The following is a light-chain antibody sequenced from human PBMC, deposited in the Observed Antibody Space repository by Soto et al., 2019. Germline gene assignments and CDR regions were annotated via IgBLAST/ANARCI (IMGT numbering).Light chain of an antibody. CDR2: AAS. J-gene: IGKJ3*01. Sequence: IQLTQSPSSLSASEGDRVTITCRASQGISSYLAWYQQKPGKAPKLLIYAASTLQGGVPSRFSGSGSGTDFTLTISSLQPEDFATYYCQQRGGTFGPGTKVDI. CDR3: QQRGGT. V-gene: IGKV1-9*01. CDR1: QGISSY.